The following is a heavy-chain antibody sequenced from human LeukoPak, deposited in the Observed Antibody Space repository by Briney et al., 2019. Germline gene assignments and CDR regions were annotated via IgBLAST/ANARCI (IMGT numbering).Heavy chain of an antibody. J-gene: IGHJ4*02. D-gene: IGHD3-22*01. CDR3: AKDRTGSSGSYYDLDY. V-gene: IGHV3-23*01. CDR2: ISGSGGST. CDR1: RFTFSSYA. Sequence: QTGGSLRLSCAASRFTFSSYAMSWVRQAPGKGLEWVSAISGSGGSTYYADSVKGRFTISRDNSKNTLYLQMNSLRAEDTAVYYCAKDRTGSSGSYYDLDYWGQGTLVTVSS.